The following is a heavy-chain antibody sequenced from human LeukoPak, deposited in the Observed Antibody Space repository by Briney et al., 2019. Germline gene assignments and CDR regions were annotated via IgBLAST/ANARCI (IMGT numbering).Heavy chain of an antibody. CDR1: GFTFSSYS. CDR2: IRYDGSNK. V-gene: IGHV3-30*02. CDR3: AKDLDLIAVAGTPLGY. Sequence: PGGSLRLSCAASGFTFSSYSMHWVRQAPGKGLEWVAFIRYDGSNKYYADSVKGRFTISRDNSKNTLYLQMNSLRAEDTAVYYCAKDLDLIAVAGTPLGYWGQGTLVTVSS. D-gene: IGHD6-19*01. J-gene: IGHJ4*02.